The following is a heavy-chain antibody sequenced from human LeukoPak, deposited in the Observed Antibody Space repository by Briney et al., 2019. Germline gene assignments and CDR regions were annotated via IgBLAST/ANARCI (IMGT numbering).Heavy chain of an antibody. D-gene: IGHD6-6*01. CDR1: GDSVSSNSAA. CDR3: AREFSSSSGPDY. V-gene: IGHV6-1*01. CDR2: TYYRSKWLN. J-gene: IGHJ4*02. Sequence: SQTLSLTCAISGDSVSSNSAAWNWIRQSLSRGLEWLGRTYYRSKWLNDYAVSVTSRITIKSDTSKNQFSLQLNSVTPEDTAVDYCAREFSSSSGPDYWGQGTLVTVSS.